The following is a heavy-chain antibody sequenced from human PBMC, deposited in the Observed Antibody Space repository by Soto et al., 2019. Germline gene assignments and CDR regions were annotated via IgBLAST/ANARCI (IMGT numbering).Heavy chain of an antibody. V-gene: IGHV1-58*01. Sequence: GASVKVSCKASGFTFTSSAVQWVRQARGQRLEWIGWIVVGSGNTNYAQKFQERVTITRDMSTSTAYMELSSLRSEDTAVYYCAAEKPYYYDSSEFIHFDYWGQGTLVTVSS. J-gene: IGHJ4*02. CDR3: AAEKPYYYDSSEFIHFDY. D-gene: IGHD3-22*01. CDR2: IVVGSGNT. CDR1: GFTFTSSA.